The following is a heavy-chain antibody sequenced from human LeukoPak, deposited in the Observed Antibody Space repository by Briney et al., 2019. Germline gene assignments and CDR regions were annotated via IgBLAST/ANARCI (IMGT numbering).Heavy chain of an antibody. Sequence: PGGSLRLSCAASGFTFSSYWMSWVRQAPGKGLEWVANIKQDGSEKYYVDSVTGRFTTSRDNAKNSLYLQMNSLRAEDTAVYYFAREGRGRIVLVITTSYFDYWGQGTLVTVSS. CDR1: GFTFSSYW. D-gene: IGHD3-22*01. CDR3: AREGRGRIVLVITTSYFDY. CDR2: IKQDGSEK. V-gene: IGHV3-7*01. J-gene: IGHJ4*02.